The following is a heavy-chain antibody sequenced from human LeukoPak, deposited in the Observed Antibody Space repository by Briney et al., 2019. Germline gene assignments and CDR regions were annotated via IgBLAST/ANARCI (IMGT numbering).Heavy chain of an antibody. J-gene: IGHJ4*02. Sequence: SETLSLTCAVYGGSFSGYYWSWIRQPPGKGLEWIGETNHSGSTNYNPSLKSRVTISVDTSKNQFSLKLSSVTAADTAVYYCARVYYDSSGSAAGLDYWGQGTLVTVSS. D-gene: IGHD3-22*01. V-gene: IGHV4-34*01. CDR1: GGSFSGYY. CDR2: TNHSGST. CDR3: ARVYYDSSGSAAGLDY.